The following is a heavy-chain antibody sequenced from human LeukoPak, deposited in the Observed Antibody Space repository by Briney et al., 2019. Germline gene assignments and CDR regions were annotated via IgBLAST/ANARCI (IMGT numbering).Heavy chain of an antibody. V-gene: IGHV3-48*03. CDR2: ISSSGSNI. CDR3: ARDADGPIDY. CDR1: GFTFSRYE. J-gene: IGHJ4*02. Sequence: QPGXSLRLSCAASGFTFSRYEMKWVRQAPGKGLEWVSYISSSGSNIYYAESVKGRFNISRDNAKNSLYLQMNSLRAEDTAVYYCARDADGPIDYWGQGTLVTASS.